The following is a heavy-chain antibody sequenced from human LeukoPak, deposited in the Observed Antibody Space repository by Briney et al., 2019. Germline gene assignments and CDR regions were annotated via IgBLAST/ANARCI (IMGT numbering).Heavy chain of an antibody. V-gene: IGHV4-59*01. D-gene: IGHD5-12*01. CDR2: IYNSGST. J-gene: IGHJ4*02. Sequence: SETLSPTCTVSGGSISSYYWSWIRQPPGKGLEWIAYIYNSGSTNYNPSLRSRVTISVDTSKNQLSLKLTSVTAADTAVYFCARGVRAGGYPYFDAWGQGTLVSVSS. CDR1: GGSISSYY. CDR3: ARGVRAGGYPYFDA.